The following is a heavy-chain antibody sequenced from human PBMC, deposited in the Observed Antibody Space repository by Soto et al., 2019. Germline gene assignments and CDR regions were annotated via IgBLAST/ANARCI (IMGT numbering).Heavy chain of an antibody. CDR1: VYTFTSYG. CDR2: ISAYNGNT. V-gene: IGHV1-18*04. D-gene: IGHD3-3*01. J-gene: IGHJ4*02. CDR3: ARGRRRFLESSSKKELDY. Sequence: GASVXVSFKSSVYTFTSYGIILVLQAPGQGLEWMGWISAYNGNTNYAQKLQGRVTMTTDTSTSTAYMELRSLRSDDTAVYYCARGRRRFLESSSKKELDYWGQGTLVTVSS.